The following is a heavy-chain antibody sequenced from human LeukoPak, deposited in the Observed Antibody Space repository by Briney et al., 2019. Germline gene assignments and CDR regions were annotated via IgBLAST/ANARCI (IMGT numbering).Heavy chain of an antibody. CDR3: AREARTGTRLAYNWFDP. J-gene: IGHJ5*02. CDR2: IYTSGST. Sequence: SETLSLTCTVSGGSISSYYWSWIRQPAGKGLEWIGRIYTSGSTNYNPSLKSRVTMSVDTSKNQFSQKLSSVTAADTAVYYCAREARTGTRLAYNWFDPWGQGTLVTVSS. CDR1: GGSISSYY. V-gene: IGHV4-4*07. D-gene: IGHD1-7*01.